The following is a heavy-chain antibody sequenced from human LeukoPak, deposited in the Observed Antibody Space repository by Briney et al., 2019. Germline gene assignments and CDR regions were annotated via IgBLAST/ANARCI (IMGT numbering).Heavy chain of an antibody. CDR2: IYYSGST. Sequence: SETLSLTCTVSGGSISSSSYYWGWIRQPPGKGLEWIGSIYYSGSTYYNPSLKSRVTISVDKSKNQFSLKLSSVTAADTAVYYCARVNGELLDYWGQGTLVTVSS. CDR3: ARVNGELLDY. V-gene: IGHV4-39*07. CDR1: GGSISSSSYY. D-gene: IGHD3-10*01. J-gene: IGHJ4*02.